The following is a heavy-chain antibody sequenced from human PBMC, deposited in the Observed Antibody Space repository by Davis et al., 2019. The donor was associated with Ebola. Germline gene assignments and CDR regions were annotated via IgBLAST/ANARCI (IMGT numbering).Heavy chain of an antibody. CDR1: GFTFSKYW. Sequence: HTGGSLRLSCAASGFTFSKYWMHWVRQTPGKGLMWVSRINSDGSSSTREYADSVKGRFTISRDNDKNTLYLQLNSLRPEDTALYFCAKDVSGDGGIDPWGQGTLVTVSS. J-gene: IGHJ5*02. D-gene: IGHD1-26*01. V-gene: IGHV3-74*03. CDR2: INSDGSSS. CDR3: AKDVSGDGGIDP.